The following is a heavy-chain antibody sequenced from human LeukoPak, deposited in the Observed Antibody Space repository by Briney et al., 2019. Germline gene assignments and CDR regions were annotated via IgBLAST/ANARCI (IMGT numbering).Heavy chain of an antibody. Sequence: GGSLRLSCAASGFTFSSYSMNWVRQAPGKGLEWVSSISSGSGYIYYADSVKGRFTISRDNTKNSLYLQMNSLRAEDTAVYYCTRDVSRISDYWGQGTLVTVSS. CDR1: GFTFSSYS. V-gene: IGHV3-21*01. J-gene: IGHJ4*02. D-gene: IGHD2-15*01. CDR3: TRDVSRISDY. CDR2: ISSGSGYI.